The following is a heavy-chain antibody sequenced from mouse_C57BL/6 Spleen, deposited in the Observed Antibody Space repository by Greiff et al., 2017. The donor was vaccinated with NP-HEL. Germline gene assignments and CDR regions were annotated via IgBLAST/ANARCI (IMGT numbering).Heavy chain of an antibody. CDR2: INPSSGYT. V-gene: IGHV1-7*01. D-gene: IGHD1-1*01. CDR1: GYTFTSYW. CDR3: ARAPVTTVGGYAMDY. Sequence: QVQLQQSGAELAKPGASVKLSCKASGYTFTSYWMHWVKQRPGQGLEWIGYINPSSGYTKYNQKFKDKAKLTADKSSSTAYMQLSSLTYEDSAVYYCARAPVTTVGGYAMDYWGQGTSVTVSS. J-gene: IGHJ4*01.